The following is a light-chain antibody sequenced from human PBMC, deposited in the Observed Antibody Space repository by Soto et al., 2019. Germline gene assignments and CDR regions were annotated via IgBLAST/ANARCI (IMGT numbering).Light chain of an antibody. V-gene: IGKV3-20*01. J-gene: IGKJ1*01. Sequence: EIVLTRIGGARPVSRGGSPSPSCVPSQSVSSSYLAWYQQKPGQAPSLLIYGASRRATVIPDRLSGSGCGTDFTLTISRLEHEDFAIYYWQLYGSFPWTVGHGTRV. CDR1: QSVSSSY. CDR2: GAS. CDR3: QLYGSFPWT.